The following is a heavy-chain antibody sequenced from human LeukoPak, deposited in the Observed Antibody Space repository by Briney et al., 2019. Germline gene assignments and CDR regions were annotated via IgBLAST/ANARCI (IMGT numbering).Heavy chain of an antibody. CDR3: ARNGYYSADY. CDR2: IHRSGNT. J-gene: IGHJ4*02. CDR1: GGSISNGNW. V-gene: IGHV4-4*02. D-gene: IGHD4-17*01. Sequence: SGTLSLTCGVSGGSISNGNWWSWVRQPPRRGLEWIGEIHRSGNTNYNPSLKSRVTISVDKSKNRFSLMLTSVTAADTAVYYCARNGYYSADYWGQGTLVTVSS.